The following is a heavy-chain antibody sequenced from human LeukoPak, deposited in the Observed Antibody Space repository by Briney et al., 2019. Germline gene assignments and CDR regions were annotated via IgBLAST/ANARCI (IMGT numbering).Heavy chain of an antibody. Sequence: GGSLRLSCTAAGFTFDDYGMSWVRQIPGKGLEWVAGITWNGGSTDYAVSVRGRFTISRDNAKKSVYLQMNSPRAEDAALYHCARDGKRVTTQFYYYGIDLWGQGTTVTVSS. D-gene: IGHD3-3*01. CDR1: GFTFDDYG. V-gene: IGHV3-20*01. CDR2: ITWNGGST. CDR3: ARDGKRVTTQFYYYGIDL. J-gene: IGHJ6*02.